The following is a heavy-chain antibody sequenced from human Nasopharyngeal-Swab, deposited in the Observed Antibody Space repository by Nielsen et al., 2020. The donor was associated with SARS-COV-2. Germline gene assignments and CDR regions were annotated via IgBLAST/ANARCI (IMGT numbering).Heavy chain of an antibody. D-gene: IGHD2-15*01. V-gene: IGHV1-2*06. J-gene: IGHJ4*02. CDR1: GYTFTGYY. CDR2: INPNSGGT. CDR3: ARDLGYIRYCSGGSCYQDY. Sequence: ASVKVSCKASGYTFTGYYMHWVRQAPGQGLEWMGRINPNSGGTNYAQKFQGRVTMTRDTSISKAYMELSRLRSDDTAVYYCARDLGYIRYCSGGSCYQDYWGQGTLVTVSS.